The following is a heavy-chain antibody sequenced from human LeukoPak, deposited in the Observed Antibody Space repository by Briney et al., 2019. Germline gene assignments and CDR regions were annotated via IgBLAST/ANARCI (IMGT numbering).Heavy chain of an antibody. Sequence: PGGSLRLSCAASGFTVSSNYMSWVRQAPGKGLEWVSSISSGSGYIYYADSVKGRFTISRDNAKNSLYLQMNSLRAEDTAVYYCASLWLNYYYGMDVWGQGTTVTVSS. J-gene: IGHJ6*02. CDR1: GFTVSSNY. CDR2: ISSGSGYI. D-gene: IGHD3-10*01. V-gene: IGHV3-21*01. CDR3: ASLWLNYYYGMDV.